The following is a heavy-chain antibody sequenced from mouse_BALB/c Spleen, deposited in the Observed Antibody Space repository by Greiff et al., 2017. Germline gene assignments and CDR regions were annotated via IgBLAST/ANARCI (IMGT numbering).Heavy chain of an antibody. Sequence: VQLQQSGAELVRPGTSVKISCKASGYTFTNYWLGWVKQRPGHGLEWIGDIYPGGGYTNYHEKFKGKATLTADTSTSTAYMQLSSLTSEDSAVYFCARGNYDYYYAMDYWGQGTSVTVSS. CDR2: IYPGGGYT. J-gene: IGHJ4*01. CDR3: ARGNYDYYYAMDY. CDR1: GYTFTNYW. V-gene: IGHV1-63*02. D-gene: IGHD2-1*01.